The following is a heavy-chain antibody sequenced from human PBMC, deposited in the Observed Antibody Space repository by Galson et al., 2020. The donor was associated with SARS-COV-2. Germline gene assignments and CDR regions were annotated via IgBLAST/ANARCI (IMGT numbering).Heavy chain of an antibody. J-gene: IGHJ3*02. V-gene: IGHV1-69*13. Sequence: SVKVSCKASGGTFSNYAISWVRQAPGQGLEWMGAIIPIFGTTNYAQKFQGRVTITADESTSTAYMELTSLRSEDTAVYYCARDQVSSESAYCDATGYNPDACDIWGPGTMVTVSS. CDR3: ARDQVSSESAYCDATGYNPDACDI. CDR1: GGTFSNYA. D-gene: IGHD3-22*01. CDR2: IIPIFGTT.